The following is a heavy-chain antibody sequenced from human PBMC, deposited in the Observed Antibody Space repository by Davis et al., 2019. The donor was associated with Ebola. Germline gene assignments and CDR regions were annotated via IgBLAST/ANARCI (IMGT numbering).Heavy chain of an antibody. Sequence: GGSLRLSCAASGFTVSSNYMSWVRQAPGKGLEWVSVIYSGGSTYYADSVKGRFTISRDNAKNSLYLQMNSLRDEDTAVYYCARSGYGSGILYYYYGMDVWGQGTTVTVSS. CDR1: GFTVSSNY. CDR2: IYSGGST. CDR3: ARSGYGSGILYYYYGMDV. V-gene: IGHV3-66*01. J-gene: IGHJ6*02. D-gene: IGHD3-10*01.